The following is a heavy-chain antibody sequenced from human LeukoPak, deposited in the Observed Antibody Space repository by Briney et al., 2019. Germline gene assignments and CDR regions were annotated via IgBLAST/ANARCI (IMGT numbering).Heavy chain of an antibody. CDR3: ARDYTYSTGGTYYDRFDY. J-gene: IGHJ4*02. V-gene: IGHV3-30-3*01. CDR1: GFTFSSYA. D-gene: IGHD2-15*01. CDR2: ISYDGSNK. Sequence: PGGSLRLPCAASGFTFSSYAMHWVRQAPGKGLEWVAVISYDGSNKYYADSVKGRFTISRDNSKNTLYLQMNSLRAEDTAVYYCARDYTYSTGGTYYDRFDYWGQGTLVTVSS.